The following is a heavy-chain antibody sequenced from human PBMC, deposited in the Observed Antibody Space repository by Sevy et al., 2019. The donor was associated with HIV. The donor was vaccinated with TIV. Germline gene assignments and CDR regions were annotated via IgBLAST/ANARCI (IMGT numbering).Heavy chain of an antibody. V-gene: IGHV3-30*04. CDR1: GLAFSSYA. J-gene: IGHJ3*02. Sequence: GGSLRLSCAASGLAFSSYAMHWVRQAPDKGLEWVAVISYDGSNQDYADSVKGRFTISRDNSKNTLYLQTNSLRVEDTAVYYCARFPPERAFDIWGQGTMVTVSS. CDR3: ARFPPERAFDI. CDR2: ISYDGSNQ.